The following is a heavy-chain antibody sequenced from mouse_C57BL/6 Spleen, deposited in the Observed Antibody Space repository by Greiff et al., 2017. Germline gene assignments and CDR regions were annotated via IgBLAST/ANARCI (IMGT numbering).Heavy chain of an antibody. CDR1: GYTFTTSW. V-gene: IGHV1-74*01. Sequence: QVPLKQPGAELVKPGASVKVSCKASGYTFTTSWMHWVKQRPAQGLGWIGRIHPSDSDTNCNQTFKGKAKLTVDKSSSTAYMQLGSLTSEDSAVYYCAICITTSGLAYWGKGTMVTVSA. D-gene: IGHD1-1*01. CDR2: IHPSDSDT. J-gene: IGHJ3*01. CDR3: AICITTSGLAY.